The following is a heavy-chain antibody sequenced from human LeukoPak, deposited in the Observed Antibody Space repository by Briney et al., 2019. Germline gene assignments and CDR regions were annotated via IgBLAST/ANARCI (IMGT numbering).Heavy chain of an antibody. D-gene: IGHD2-15*01. CDR1: GGSISSGSYY. Sequence: SETLSLTCTVSGGSISSGSYYWSWIRQPAGKGLEWIGRIYTSGSTNYNPSLKSRVTISVDTSKNQFSLKLSSVTAADTAVYYCARTPRYCSGGSCYSLAYFDYWGQGTLVTVSS. CDR3: ARTPRYCSGGSCYSLAYFDY. V-gene: IGHV4-61*02. J-gene: IGHJ4*02. CDR2: IYTSGST.